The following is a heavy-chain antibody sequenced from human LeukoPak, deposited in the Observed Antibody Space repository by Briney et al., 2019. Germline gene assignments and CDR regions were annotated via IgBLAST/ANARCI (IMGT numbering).Heavy chain of an antibody. CDR2: IKQDGSEK. D-gene: IGHD5-18*01. CDR1: GFTFSSYW. V-gene: IGHV3-7*01. CDR3: ARETALRGYSYTYYYYYMDV. J-gene: IGHJ6*03. Sequence: GGSLRLSCAASGFTFSSYWMSWVRQAPGKGLEWVANIKQDGSEKYYVDSVKGRFTISRDNAKNSLYLQTNSLRAEDTAVYYCARETALRGYSYTYYYYYMDVWGKGTTVTVSS.